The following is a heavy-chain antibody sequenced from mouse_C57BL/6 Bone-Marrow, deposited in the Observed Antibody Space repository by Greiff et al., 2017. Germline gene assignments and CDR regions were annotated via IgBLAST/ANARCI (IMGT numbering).Heavy chain of an antibody. Sequence: EVQLQQSGAELVRPGASVKLSCTASGFNIKDDYMHWVKQRPEQGLAWIGWIDPATGDSEYASKFQGKATITADTSSNTAYLQLSSLTSEDTAVYYCTSYYYGSRWFDYWGQGTTLTVSS. D-gene: IGHD1-1*01. CDR3: TSYYYGSRWFDY. J-gene: IGHJ2*01. V-gene: IGHV14-4*01. CDR1: GFNIKDDY. CDR2: IDPATGDS.